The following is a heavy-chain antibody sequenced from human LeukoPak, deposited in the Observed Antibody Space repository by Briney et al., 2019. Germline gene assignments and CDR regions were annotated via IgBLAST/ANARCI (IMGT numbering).Heavy chain of an antibody. Sequence: GGSLRLSCAASGFTFSSYGMHWVRQAPGKGLEWVAFIRYDGSNKYYADSVKGRFTISRDNSKNTLYVQMNSLRAEDTAVYYCASNDYVWGSYFDYWGQGTLVTVSS. D-gene: IGHD3-16*01. CDR3: ASNDYVWGSYFDY. J-gene: IGHJ4*02. V-gene: IGHV3-30*02. CDR1: GFTFSSYG. CDR2: IRYDGSNK.